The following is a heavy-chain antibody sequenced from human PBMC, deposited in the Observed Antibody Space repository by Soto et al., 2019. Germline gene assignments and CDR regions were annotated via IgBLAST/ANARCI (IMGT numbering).Heavy chain of an antibody. D-gene: IGHD6-13*01. Sequence: EVQLVESGGGLVQPGGSLRLSCAASGFTFSSYDMHWVRQATGKGLEWVSAIGTAGDTYYPGSVKGRFTISRENAKNSVYLQMNSLRAGDTAVYYCARGHSSSWDTCDYWGQGTLVTVSS. CDR2: IGTAGDT. J-gene: IGHJ4*02. V-gene: IGHV3-13*01. CDR3: ARGHSSSWDTCDY. CDR1: GFTFSSYD.